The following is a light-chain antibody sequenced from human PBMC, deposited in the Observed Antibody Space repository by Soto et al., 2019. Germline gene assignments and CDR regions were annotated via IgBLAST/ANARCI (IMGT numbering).Light chain of an antibody. V-gene: IGLV2-23*01. CDR3: CSYAGSDTYVV. CDR1: SSDVGSHNL. Sequence: QSALTQPASVSGSPGQSITISCTGTSSDVGSHNLVSWYQHYPGKAPKLMIYEANRRPSGVSDRFSGSKSANTASLTISGLQAEDEADYYCCSYAGSDTYVVFGGGTKVTVL. J-gene: IGLJ2*01. CDR2: EAN.